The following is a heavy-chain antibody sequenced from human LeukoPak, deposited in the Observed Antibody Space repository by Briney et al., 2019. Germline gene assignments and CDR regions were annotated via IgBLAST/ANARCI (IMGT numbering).Heavy chain of an antibody. CDR2: IDYSGTT. Sequence: SETLSLTCTVSGASISTNYWSWIRQPSGKGLEWIGDIDYSGTTSYNPSLKRRGTISLDTSKNHIFLRLTSVTAADMAVYYCAGGQHSGDYTHWGQGTLVTVSS. D-gene: IGHD4-17*01. CDR3: AGGQHSGDYTH. CDR1: GASISTNY. J-gene: IGHJ4*02. V-gene: IGHV4-59*01.